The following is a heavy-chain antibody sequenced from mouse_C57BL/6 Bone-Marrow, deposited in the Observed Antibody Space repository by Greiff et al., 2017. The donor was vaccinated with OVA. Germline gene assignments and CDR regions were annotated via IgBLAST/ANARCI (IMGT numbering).Heavy chain of an antibody. CDR1: GFTFSSYA. CDR2: ISDGGSYT. J-gene: IGHJ4*01. Sequence: EVHLVESGGGLVKPGGSLKLSCAASGFTFSSYAMSWVRQTPEKRLEWVATISDGGSYTYYPDNVKGRFTISRDNAKNNLYLQMSHLKSEDTAMYYCARGYGYDAMDYWGQGTSVTVSS. CDR3: ARGYGYDAMDY. V-gene: IGHV5-4*01. D-gene: IGHD2-10*02.